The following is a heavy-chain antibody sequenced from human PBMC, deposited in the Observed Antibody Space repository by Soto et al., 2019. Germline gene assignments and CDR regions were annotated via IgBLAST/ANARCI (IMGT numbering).Heavy chain of an antibody. CDR1: GGTFSSYT. J-gene: IGHJ4*02. CDR3: ARAGGILTNYFEY. V-gene: IGHV1-69*02. CDR2: IIPILGIA. D-gene: IGHD3-9*01. Sequence: GASVKVSCKASGGTFSSYTISWVRQAPGQGLEWMGRIIPILGIANYAQKFQGRVTITADKSTSTAYMELSSLRSEDTAVYYCARAGGILTNYFEYWGQGTLVTVSS.